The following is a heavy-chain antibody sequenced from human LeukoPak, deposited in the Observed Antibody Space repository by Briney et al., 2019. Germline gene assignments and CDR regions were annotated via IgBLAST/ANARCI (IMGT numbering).Heavy chain of an antibody. J-gene: IGHJ5*02. V-gene: IGHV4-59*01. CDR2: IYYSGST. D-gene: IGHD3-10*01. CDR3: ARSTRSWFDP. Sequence: SETLSLTCTVSGGSISSYYWSWIRQPAGKGLEWIGYIYYSGSTNYNPSLKSRVTISVDTSNNQFSLKLSSVTAADTAVYYCARSTRSWFDPWGQGTLVTVSS. CDR1: GGSISSYY.